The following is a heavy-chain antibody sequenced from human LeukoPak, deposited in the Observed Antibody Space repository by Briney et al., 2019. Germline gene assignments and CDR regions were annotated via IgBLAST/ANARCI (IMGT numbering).Heavy chain of an antibody. CDR1: GGSIDSYY. J-gene: IGHJ3*02. Sequence: SETLSLTCTVSGGSIDSYYWSWIRQPPGKGLEWIGYIYYSGSTNYNPSLKSRVTISVDTSKNQFSLKLSSVTAADTAVYYCARDYGENAFDIWGQGTMVTVSS. D-gene: IGHD4-17*01. CDR2: IYYSGST. CDR3: ARDYGENAFDI. V-gene: IGHV4-59*01.